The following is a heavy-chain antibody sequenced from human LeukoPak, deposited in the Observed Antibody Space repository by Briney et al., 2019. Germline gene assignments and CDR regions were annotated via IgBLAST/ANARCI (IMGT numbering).Heavy chain of an antibody. CDR1: GGSISSYY. D-gene: IGHD6-6*01. CDR3: ARSALAARPFYYYYYYMDV. J-gene: IGHJ6*03. CDR2: IYTSGST. Sequence: SETLSLACTVSGGSISSYYWSWIRQPPGKGLEGIRRIYTSGSTNYNPSLKSRVTMSVDTSKKQFSLKLSSVTAADTAVYYCARSALAARPFYYYYYYMDVWGKGTTVTVSS. V-gene: IGHV4-4*07.